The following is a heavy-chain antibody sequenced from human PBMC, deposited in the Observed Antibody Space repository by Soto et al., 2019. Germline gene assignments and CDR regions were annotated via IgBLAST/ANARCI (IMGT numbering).Heavy chain of an antibody. CDR1: GFTFSSYA. J-gene: IGHJ4*02. CDR2: ISGSGGST. CDR3: AKREPPADIVVVPAAALDY. V-gene: IGHV3-23*01. Sequence: GGSLRLSCAASGFTFSSYAMSWVRQAPGKGLEWVSAISGSGGSTYYADSVKGRFTISRDNSKNTLYLQMNSLRAEDTAVYYCAKREPPADIVVVPAAALDYWGQGTLVTVSS. D-gene: IGHD2-2*01.